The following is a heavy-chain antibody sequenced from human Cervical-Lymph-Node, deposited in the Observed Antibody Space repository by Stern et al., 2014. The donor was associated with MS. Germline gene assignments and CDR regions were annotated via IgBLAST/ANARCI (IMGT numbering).Heavy chain of an antibody. CDR1: GFAFSTYT. Sequence: QLVESGGVLVKPGGSLRLSCAASGFAFSTYTMTWVRLAPGKGLEWVSSIPSSGHYVYYADSVKGRFTISRDNAQNSLYLQMNILGAEDTAVYYCARDREPGWRDYHDMDVWGQGTTVTVSS. CDR2: IPSSGHYV. D-gene: IGHD1-26*01. CDR3: ARDREPGWRDYHDMDV. V-gene: IGHV3-21*01. J-gene: IGHJ6*02.